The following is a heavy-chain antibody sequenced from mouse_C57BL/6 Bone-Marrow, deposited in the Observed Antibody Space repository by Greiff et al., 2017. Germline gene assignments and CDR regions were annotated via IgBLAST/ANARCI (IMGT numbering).Heavy chain of an antibody. J-gene: IGHJ1*03. Sequence: EVQLQESGTVLARPGASVKMSCKTSGYTFTSYWMHWVKQRPGQGLEWIGAIYPGTSDTSSNQKFYGKAKLTAVTSASTAYMERSSLTNEDSAVYYCTKRGLETGYFDVWGTGTTVTVSS. CDR3: TKRGLETGYFDV. CDR2: IYPGTSDT. V-gene: IGHV1-5*01. CDR1: GYTFTSYW. D-gene: IGHD2-10*02.